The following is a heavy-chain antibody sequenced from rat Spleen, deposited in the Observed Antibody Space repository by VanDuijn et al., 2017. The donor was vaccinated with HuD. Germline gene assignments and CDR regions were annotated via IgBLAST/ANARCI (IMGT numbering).Heavy chain of an antibody. CDR2: ISYSGST. CDR3: ARGTSGYYWYFDF. Sequence: EVQLQESGPGLVKPSQSLALTCSVTGYSITSHYWGWIRKFPGHKMEYMGYISYSGSTSYNPSLKSQFSITRDTSKNQFFLQLNSVTTEDTATYYCARGTSGYYWYFDFWGPGTMVTVSS. J-gene: IGHJ1*01. V-gene: IGHV3-1*01. CDR1: GYSITSHY.